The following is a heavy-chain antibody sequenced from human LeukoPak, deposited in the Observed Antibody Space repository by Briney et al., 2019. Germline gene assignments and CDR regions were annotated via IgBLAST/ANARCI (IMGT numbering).Heavy chain of an antibody. CDR1: GFTFSSYG. Sequence: GGSLRLSCAASGFTFSSYGMHWVRQAPGKGLEWVAVIWYDGSNKYYADSVKGRFTISRDNAKNSLYLQMNSLRDEDTAVYFCARDRCSSTSCDNFDSWGQGTLVTVSS. CDR3: ARDRCSSTSCDNFDS. J-gene: IGHJ4*02. V-gene: IGHV3-33*01. D-gene: IGHD2-2*02. CDR2: IWYDGSNK.